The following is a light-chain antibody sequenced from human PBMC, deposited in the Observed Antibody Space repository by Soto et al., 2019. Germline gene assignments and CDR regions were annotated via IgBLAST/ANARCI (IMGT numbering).Light chain of an antibody. CDR1: QGISSY. Sequence: DIQLTQSPSFLSASVGDRVTITCRASQGISSYLAWYQQKPGKAPKLLLYAASTLQGGVPSSFSGSGSGTEFTLTGSSLQAEDFATYYCEHLNGYPRTCGQGTKVEIK. CDR3: EHLNGYPRT. J-gene: IGKJ1*01. V-gene: IGKV1-9*01. CDR2: AAS.